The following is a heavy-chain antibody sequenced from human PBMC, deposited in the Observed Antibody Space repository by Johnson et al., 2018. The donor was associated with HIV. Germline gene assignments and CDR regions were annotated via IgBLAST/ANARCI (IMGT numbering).Heavy chain of an antibody. CDR2: IRYDGSNK. V-gene: IGHV3-30*02. D-gene: IGHD1-26*01. CDR3: AKDKSIVGATSNAFDI. Sequence: VQLMESGGGVVQPGRSLRLSCAASGFTFSSYAMHWVRQAPGKGLEWVAFIRYDGSNKYYADSVKGRFTISRDNSKNTLYLQMNSLRAEDTAVYYCAKDKSIVGATSNAFDIWGQGTMVTVSS. J-gene: IGHJ3*02. CDR1: GFTFSSYA.